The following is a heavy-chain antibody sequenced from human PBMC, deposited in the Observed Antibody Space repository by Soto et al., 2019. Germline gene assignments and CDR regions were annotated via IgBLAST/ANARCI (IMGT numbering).Heavy chain of an antibody. CDR1: GFTFSDYC. CDR3: ARDPLHYDILTGYSPNYFDF. V-gene: IGHV3-33*01. Sequence: LRLSCAASGFTFSDYCMHWVRQAPGKGLEWVAVIWYDGSNKYYADSVKGRFTISRDNSKNTLYLQMNSLRAEDTAVYYCARDPLHYDILTGYSPNYFDFWGQGTLVTVSS. J-gene: IGHJ4*02. D-gene: IGHD3-9*01. CDR2: IWYDGSNK.